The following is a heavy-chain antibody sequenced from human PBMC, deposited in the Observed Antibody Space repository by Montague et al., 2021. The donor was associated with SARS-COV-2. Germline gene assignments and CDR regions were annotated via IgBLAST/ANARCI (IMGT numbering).Heavy chain of an antibody. D-gene: IGHD3-22*01. CDR1: GASISTSTDH. CDR3: ARRGSYYDNTSGYYYFDY. V-gene: IGHV4-39*01. Sequence: SETLSLTCSVSGASISTSTDHWAWIRQSPGKGLEWVGSFSYSDSTHYNPSLRSRVTISVDSSKNQFSLKLSSVTAADTAVYYCARRGSYYDNTSGYYYFDYWGQGTLVTVSS. J-gene: IGHJ4*02. CDR2: FSYSDST.